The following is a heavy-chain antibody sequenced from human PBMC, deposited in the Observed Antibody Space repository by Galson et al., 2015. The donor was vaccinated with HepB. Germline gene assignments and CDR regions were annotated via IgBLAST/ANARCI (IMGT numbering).Heavy chain of an antibody. CDR3: ATGQSGWWELLHGGLLDY. J-gene: IGHJ4*02. V-gene: IGHV1-24*01. Sequence: SVKVSCKVSGYTLTELSMHWVRQAPGKGLEWMGGFDPEDGETIYAQKFQGRVTMTEDTSTDTAYMELSSLRSEGTAVYYCATGQSGWWELLHGGLLDYWGQGTLVTVSS. CDR2: FDPEDGET. D-gene: IGHD1-26*01. CDR1: GYTLTELS.